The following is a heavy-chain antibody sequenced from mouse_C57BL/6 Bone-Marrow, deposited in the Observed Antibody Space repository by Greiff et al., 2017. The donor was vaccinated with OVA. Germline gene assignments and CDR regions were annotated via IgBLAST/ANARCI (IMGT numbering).Heavy chain of an antibody. V-gene: IGHV1-50*01. J-gene: IGHJ3*01. CDR2: IDPSDGYT. CDR3: AGWEFAY. CDR1: GYTFTSYW. Sequence: QVQLQQPGPELVKPGASVKLSCKASGYTFTSYWIQWVKQRPGQGLEWIGEIDPSDGYTNYNQKFKGKATVTVDTSSSTANMQLSSLTSEDSAVYYCAGWEFAYWGQGTLVTVSA. D-gene: IGHD4-1*01.